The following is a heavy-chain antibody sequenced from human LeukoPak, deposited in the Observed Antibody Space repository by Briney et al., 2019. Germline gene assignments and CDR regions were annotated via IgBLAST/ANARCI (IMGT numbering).Heavy chain of an antibody. J-gene: IGHJ4*02. CDR3: ARDLGYYDSSGYGY. CDR2: IYYSGST. V-gene: IGHV4-59*01. Sequence: SETLSLTCTVSGGSISSYYWSWIRQPPGKELEWIGYIYYSGSTNYNPSLKSRVTISVDTSKNQFSLKLSSVTAADTAVYYCARDLGYYDSSGYGYWGQGTLVTVSS. D-gene: IGHD3-22*01. CDR1: GGSISSYY.